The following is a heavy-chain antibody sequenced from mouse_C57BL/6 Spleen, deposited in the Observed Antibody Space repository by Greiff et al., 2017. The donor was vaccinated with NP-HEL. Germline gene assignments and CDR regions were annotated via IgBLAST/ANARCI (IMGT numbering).Heavy chain of an antibody. D-gene: IGHD4-1*01. CDR1: GYSITSGYY. V-gene: IGHV3-6*01. CDR3: ARDGRSNYAMDY. CDR2: ISYDGSN. Sequence: EVKLLESGPGLVKPSQSLSLTCSVTGYSITSGYYWNWIRQFPGNKLEWMGYISYDGSNNYNPSLKNRISITRDTSKNQFFLKLNSVTTEDTATYYCARDGRSNYAMDYWGQGTSVTVS. J-gene: IGHJ4*01.